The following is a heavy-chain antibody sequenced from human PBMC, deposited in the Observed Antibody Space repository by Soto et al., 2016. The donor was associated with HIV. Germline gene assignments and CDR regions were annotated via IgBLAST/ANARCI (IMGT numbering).Heavy chain of an antibody. CDR1: GFTFSSYW. Sequence: EVQLVESGGGLVQPGGSLRLSCAASGFTFSSYWMHWVRQAPGKGLVWVSRINNDGSSTSYADSVKGRFTISRDNAKNTLYLQMNSLRAEDTAVYYCARGGFSSPNFIDYWGQGTLVTVSS. J-gene: IGHJ4*02. D-gene: IGHD6-19*01. V-gene: IGHV3-74*01. CDR2: INNDGSST. CDR3: ARGGFSSPNFIDY.